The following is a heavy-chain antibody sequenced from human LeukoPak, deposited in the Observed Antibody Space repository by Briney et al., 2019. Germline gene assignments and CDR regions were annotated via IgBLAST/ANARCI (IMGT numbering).Heavy chain of an antibody. CDR2: IYSGGST. D-gene: IGHD3-3*01. CDR3: ARELRFLEWLYFDY. CDR1: GFTFSSYS. V-gene: IGHV3-66*02. Sequence: GGSLRLSCAASGFTFSSYSMNWVRRAPGKGLEWVSVIYSGGSTYYADSVKGRFTISRDNSKNTLYLQMNSLRAEDTAVYCCARELRFLEWLYFDYWGQGTLVTVSS. J-gene: IGHJ4*02.